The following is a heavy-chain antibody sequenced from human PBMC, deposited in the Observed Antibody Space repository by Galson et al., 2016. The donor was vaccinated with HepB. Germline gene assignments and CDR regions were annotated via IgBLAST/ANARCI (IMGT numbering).Heavy chain of an antibody. Sequence: QSGAEVKKPGESLTISCRGSGYSFTNYWIGWVRQMPGKGLEYMGITYPGDSDTRYSPSFQGQVIISADKSIYTAYLQWSSLKASDTAMYYCARGPPRGEKDYVWGSHSPPDSWGQGTLVIVSS. D-gene: IGHD3-16*01. CDR1: GYSFTNYW. J-gene: IGHJ4*02. V-gene: IGHV5-51*01. CDR2: TYPGDSDT. CDR3: ARGPPRGEKDYVWGSHSPPDS.